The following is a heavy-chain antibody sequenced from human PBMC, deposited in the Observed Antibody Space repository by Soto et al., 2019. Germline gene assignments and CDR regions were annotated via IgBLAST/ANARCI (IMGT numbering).Heavy chain of an antibody. V-gene: IGHV3-66*01. CDR3: ARDFSPDPITGTTSSAFDI. Sequence: PGGSLRLSCAASGFTVSSNYMSWVRQAPGKGLEWVSVIYSGGSTYYADSVKGRFTISRGNSKNTLYLQMNSLRAEDTAVYYCARDFSPDPITGTTSSAFDIWGQGTMVTVSS. J-gene: IGHJ3*02. CDR2: IYSGGST. D-gene: IGHD1-7*01. CDR1: GFTVSSNY.